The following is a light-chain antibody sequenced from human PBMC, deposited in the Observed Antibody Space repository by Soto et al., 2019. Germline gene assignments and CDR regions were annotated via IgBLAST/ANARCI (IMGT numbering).Light chain of an antibody. CDR1: QSVSSNY. J-gene: IGKJ1*01. Sequence: EIVLTQSPGTLSLSPGETATLSCRAGQSVSSNYLAWYQQKPGQAPRLLIYGASRRATGIPDRFSGSGSGTDFTLTISRLEPEDFAVYYCQQYGSSGTFGQGTKVDIK. CDR3: QQYGSSGT. V-gene: IGKV3-20*01. CDR2: GAS.